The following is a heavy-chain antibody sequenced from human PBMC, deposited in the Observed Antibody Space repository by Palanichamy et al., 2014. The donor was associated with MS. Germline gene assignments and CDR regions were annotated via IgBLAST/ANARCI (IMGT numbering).Heavy chain of an antibody. J-gene: IGHJ6*03. Sequence: EVHLVESGGGLVEPGGSLRLSCAASGFSFNDYAMNWVRQAPGKGLEWVSGITGTGDETYYAASVKGRVTISRDNSKNTLYLQMSNLRAEDTALYYCAKDQAVDSPRYYYYMDVWGNGTTVTVSS. D-gene: IGHD3-22*01. CDR1: GFSFNDYA. CDR2: ITGTGDET. V-gene: IGHV3-23*04. CDR3: AKDQAVDSPRYYYYMDV.